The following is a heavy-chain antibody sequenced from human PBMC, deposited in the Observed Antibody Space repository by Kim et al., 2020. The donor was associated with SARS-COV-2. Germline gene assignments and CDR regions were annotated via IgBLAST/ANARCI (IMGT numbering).Heavy chain of an antibody. CDR3: ARHELFGELLGWFDP. CDR2: IYYSWTA. Sequence: SETLSLTCTVSGGSINSYYWSWIRQPPGKGLEWIAYIYYSWTANYNPSLRSRVTISVDTSKNQFSLRLRSVTAADTAVYYCARHELFGELLGWFDPWGQGTVVTVSS. V-gene: IGHV4-59*01. D-gene: IGHD3-10*01. J-gene: IGHJ5*02. CDR1: GGSINSYY.